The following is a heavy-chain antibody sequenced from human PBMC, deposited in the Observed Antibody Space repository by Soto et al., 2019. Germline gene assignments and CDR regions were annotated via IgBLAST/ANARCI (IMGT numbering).Heavy chain of an antibody. J-gene: IGHJ4*02. Sequence: QVQLVQSGAEVKKPGSSVKVSCKASGGTFSSYAISWVRQAPGQGLEWMGGILPIFGTANYAQNFQCRVKSTADESTSTDDMDLSSRRSEDTAVYSCARHFYYDSSGLGDYWGQGTLVTVSS. CDR2: ILPIFGTA. CDR3: ARHFYYDSSGLGDY. CDR1: GGTFSSYA. D-gene: IGHD3-22*01. V-gene: IGHV1-69*12.